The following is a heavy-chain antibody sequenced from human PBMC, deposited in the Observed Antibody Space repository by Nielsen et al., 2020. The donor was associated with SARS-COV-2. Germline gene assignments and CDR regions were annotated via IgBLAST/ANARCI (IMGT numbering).Heavy chain of an antibody. V-gene: IGHV3-30*09. J-gene: IGHJ4*02. CDR2: ISYKGNNR. CDR3: ARDIMFSAADGSYFDN. Sequence: GGSLRLSCAASGFTFSSYAMHWVRQAPGKGLEWVASISYKGNNRYYTDSVKGRFAISRDNGKSTLYLQLNSLRSDDTAVYYCARDIMFSAADGSYFDNWGQGTLVTVSS. CDR1: GFTFSSYA. D-gene: IGHD3/OR15-3a*01.